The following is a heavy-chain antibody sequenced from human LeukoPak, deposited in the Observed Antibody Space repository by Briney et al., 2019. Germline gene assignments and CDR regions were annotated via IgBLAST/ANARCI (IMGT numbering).Heavy chain of an antibody. CDR2: IYYSGST. D-gene: IGHD6-13*01. J-gene: IGHJ4*02. CDR1: GGSISSSSYY. CDR3: ARHPQKHSRNRAGGSFDY. Sequence: SETLSLTCTVSGGSISSSSYYWGWIRQPPGKGLEWIGSIYYSGSTYYNPSLKSRVTISVDTSKNQFSLKLSSVTAADTAVYYCARHPQKHSRNRAGGSFDYWGQGTLVTVSS. V-gene: IGHV4-39*01.